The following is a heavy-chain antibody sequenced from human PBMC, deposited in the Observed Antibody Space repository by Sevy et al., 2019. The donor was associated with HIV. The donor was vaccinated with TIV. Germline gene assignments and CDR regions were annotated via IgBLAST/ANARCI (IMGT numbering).Heavy chain of an antibody. D-gene: IGHD3-16*01. Sequence: GGSLRLSCAGSGFSFKNVWMTWVRQTPGKGLEWVGHAKRKSDGGSMDYGSPVNCRFSISRDDSKDMLYLQMSSLKTEDTGVYYCATVLGAGAAGAFEIWGQGTMVTVSS. J-gene: IGHJ3*02. CDR2: AKRKSDGGSM. CDR3: ATVLGAGAAGAFEI. CDR1: GFSFKNVW. V-gene: IGHV3-15*01.